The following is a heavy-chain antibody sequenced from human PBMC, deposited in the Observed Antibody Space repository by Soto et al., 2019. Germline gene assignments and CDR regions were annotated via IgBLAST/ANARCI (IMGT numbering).Heavy chain of an antibody. V-gene: IGHV3-30*18. J-gene: IGHJ4*02. D-gene: IGHD3-22*01. CDR3: AKTHYYYDSSGCFDY. CDR1: GFTFSSYG. CDR2: ISYDGSNK. Sequence: PGGSLRLSCAASGFTFSSYGMHWVRQAPGKGLEWVAVISYDGSNKYYADSVKGRFTISRDNSKNTLYLQMNSLRAEDTAVYYCAKTHYYYDSSGCFDYWGQGTLVTVSS.